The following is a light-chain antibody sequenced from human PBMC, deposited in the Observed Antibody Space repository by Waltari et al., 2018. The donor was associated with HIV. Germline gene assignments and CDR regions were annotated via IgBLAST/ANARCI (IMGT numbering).Light chain of an antibody. J-gene: IGKJ1*01. CDR2: RAS. CDR3: QHYEDWPPWT. CDR1: LSISSN. V-gene: IGKV3-15*01. Sequence: EVTMTQSPATLSVSPGETVTMTFRASLSISSNLACYQQRPGQAPRLPVYRASARATGIPARFSGSGTGTDFTLTISSLQSDDFAVYYCQHYEDWPPWTFGQGTKVESK.